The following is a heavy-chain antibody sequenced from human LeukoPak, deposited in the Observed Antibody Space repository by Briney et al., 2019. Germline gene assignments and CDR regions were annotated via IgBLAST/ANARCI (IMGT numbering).Heavy chain of an antibody. J-gene: IGHJ4*02. D-gene: IGHD2-21*02. CDR1: GGSISSYY. Sequence: SETLSLTCTVSGGSISSYYWSWIRQPPGKGLEWIGYIYYSGSTNYNPSLKSRVTISVDTSKNQFSLKLSSVTAADTAVYYCARGRVVTAMPYYFDYWGQGTLVTVSS. CDR3: ARGRVVTAMPYYFDY. CDR2: IYYSGST. V-gene: IGHV4-59*12.